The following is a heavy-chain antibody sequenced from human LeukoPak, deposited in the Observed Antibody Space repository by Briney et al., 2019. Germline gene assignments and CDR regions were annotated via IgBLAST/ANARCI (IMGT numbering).Heavy chain of an antibody. CDR1: GFAVGSNY. D-gene: IGHD6-13*01. CDR2: ISYDGSNK. Sequence: GGSLRLSCVASGFAVGSNYMSWVRQAPGKGLEWVAVISYDGSNKYYADSVKGRFTISRDNSKNTLYLQMNSLRAEDTAVYYCAKDGPPWYLNFWFDPWGQGTLVTVSS. V-gene: IGHV3-30*18. J-gene: IGHJ5*02. CDR3: AKDGPPWYLNFWFDP.